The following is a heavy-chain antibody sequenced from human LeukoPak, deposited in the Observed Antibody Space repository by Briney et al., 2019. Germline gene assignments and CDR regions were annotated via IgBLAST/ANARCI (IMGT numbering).Heavy chain of an antibody. CDR2: INTYNGNT. Sequence: ASVKVSCKASGYSFTSYGITWVRQAPGQGLEWVGWINTYNGNTKYAQKLQGRLTMTTDTSTNTAYMELRSLRSDDTAVYYCAKDDRSVATAMSFQHWGQGTLVTVSS. V-gene: IGHV1-18*01. J-gene: IGHJ1*01. D-gene: IGHD5-18*01. CDR1: GYSFTSYG. CDR3: AKDDRSVATAMSFQH.